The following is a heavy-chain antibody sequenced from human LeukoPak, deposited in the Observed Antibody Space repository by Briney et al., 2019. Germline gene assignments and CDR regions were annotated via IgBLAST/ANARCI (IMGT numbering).Heavy chain of an antibody. J-gene: IGHJ4*02. Sequence: PGGSLRLSCAASGFTFSSYGMHWVRQAPGKGLEWVAFIRYDGSNKYYADSVKGRFTISRDNSKNTLYLQMNSLRAEDTAVYYCAKDTGAAGAKYYFDYWGQGTLVTVSS. D-gene: IGHD6-13*01. CDR3: AKDTGAAGAKYYFDY. V-gene: IGHV3-30*02. CDR1: GFTFSSYG. CDR2: IRYDGSNK.